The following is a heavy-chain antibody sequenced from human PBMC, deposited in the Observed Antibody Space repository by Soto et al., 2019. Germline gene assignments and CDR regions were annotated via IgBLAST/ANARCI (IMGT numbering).Heavy chain of an antibody. D-gene: IGHD3-10*01. Sequence: EVQLVESGGGLVQPGGSLRLYCAASGFTFGNFWMHRVRQAPGKGLVWVSRINSDGSTSYADSVKGRLTIPRDSAKNTVYLQMNSLRAEGTAVYYCARGLYREYGHGSRGQGALVTVSS. V-gene: IGHV3-74*01. J-gene: IGHJ4*02. CDR3: ARGLYREYGHGS. CDR2: INSDGST. CDR1: GFTFGNFW.